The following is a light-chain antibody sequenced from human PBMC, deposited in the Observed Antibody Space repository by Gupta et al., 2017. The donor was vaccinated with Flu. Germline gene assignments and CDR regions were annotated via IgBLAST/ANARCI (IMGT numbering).Light chain of an antibody. Sequence: KVTISCSGSSSDVGTDFDHWYRQLPATEAQSLIFCNNQRSSGVPDRCTGSKSVTGASPAIRGVRSEEEADVYCATWDDRLNKGVFGGGTKLTVL. V-gene: IGLV1-47*02. CDR2: CNN. J-gene: IGLJ3*02. CDR3: ATWDDRLNKGV. CDR1: SSDVGTDF.